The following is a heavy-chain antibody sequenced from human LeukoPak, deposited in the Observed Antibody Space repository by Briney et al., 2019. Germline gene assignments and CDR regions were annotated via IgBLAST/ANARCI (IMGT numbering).Heavy chain of an antibody. CDR3: ARAPVVVVTDAYYYGMDV. V-gene: IGHV3-48*01. Sequence: GGSLRLSCEPSGFSFSTYSMNWVRQAPGKGLEWISYISISSTTIYYADSVKGRFTISRDNSKNTLYLQMNSLRAEDTAVYYCARAPVVVVTDAYYYGMDVWGQGTTVTVSS. CDR1: GFSFSTYS. CDR2: ISISSTTI. D-gene: IGHD3-22*01. J-gene: IGHJ6*02.